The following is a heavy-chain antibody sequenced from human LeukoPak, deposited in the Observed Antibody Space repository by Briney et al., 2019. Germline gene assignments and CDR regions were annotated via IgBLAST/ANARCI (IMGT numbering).Heavy chain of an antibody. CDR1: GGSISSYY. V-gene: IGHV4-59*08. CDR2: IYYSGST. D-gene: IGHD2-15*01. Sequence: PSETLSLTCTVSGGSISSYYWSWIRQPPGKGLEWIGYIYYSGSTNYNPSLKSRVTISVDTSKNQFSLKLSSVTAADTAVYYCARAATILPDVWGKGTTVTVSS. CDR3: ARAATILPDV. J-gene: IGHJ6*04.